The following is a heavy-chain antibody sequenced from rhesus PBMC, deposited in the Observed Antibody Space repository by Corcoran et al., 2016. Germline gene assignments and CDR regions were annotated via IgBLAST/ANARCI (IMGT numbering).Heavy chain of an antibody. Sequence: QLQLQESGPGLVKPSETLSLTCAVPGGSISSSYWRWIRQAPGKGLEWIGYIYGSGRSTNYNPSHKSRVTLSVDTSKNQLSLELSSVTAADTAVYYCASTYYNFWSGYYRYSSLDVWGRGVLVTVSS. D-gene: IGHD3-3*01. CDR3: ASTYYNFWSGYYRYSSLDV. V-gene: IGHV4-169*02. J-gene: IGHJ5-2*02. CDR1: GGSISSSY. CDR2: IYGSGRST.